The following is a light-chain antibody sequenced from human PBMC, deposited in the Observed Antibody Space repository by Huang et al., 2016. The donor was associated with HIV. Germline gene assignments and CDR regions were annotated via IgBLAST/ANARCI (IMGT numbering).Light chain of an antibody. CDR2: SAS. J-gene: IGKJ2*01. CDR1: LSLLFASNSKNF. CDR3: QQFYNMPYT. Sequence: DILLTQSPDSLAVSRGERATLPCRSSLSLLFASNSKNFLAWYQQKPGQSPKLLMYSASVRESGVPERFPGSGSGTEFTLTIASLQAEDVAVYYCQQFYNMPYTFGRGTRLEI. V-gene: IGKV4-1*01.